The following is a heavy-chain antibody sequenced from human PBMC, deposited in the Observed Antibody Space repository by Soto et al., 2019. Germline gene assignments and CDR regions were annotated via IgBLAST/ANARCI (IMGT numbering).Heavy chain of an antibody. CDR3: ASGYCSSTSCYMGGVVWTSSSWYYFDY. J-gene: IGHJ4*02. D-gene: IGHD2-2*02. Sequence: QVQLVQSGAEVKKPGSSVKVSCKASGGTFSSYTISWVRQAPGQGLEWMGRIIPILGIANYAQKFQGRVTITADKSTSTAYRELSSLRSEDTAVYYCASGYCSSTSCYMGGVVWTSSSWYYFDYWGQGTLVTVSS. V-gene: IGHV1-69*02. CDR2: IIPILGIA. CDR1: GGTFSSYT.